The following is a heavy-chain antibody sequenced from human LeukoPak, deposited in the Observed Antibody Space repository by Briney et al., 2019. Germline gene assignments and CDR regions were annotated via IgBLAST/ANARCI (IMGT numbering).Heavy chain of an antibody. CDR3: ARYFGSSSTVFWFDP. CDR1: GYTFTGYY. CDR2: INPNSGGT. V-gene: IGHV1-2*02. J-gene: IGHJ5*02. D-gene: IGHD6-6*01. Sequence: ASVKVSCKASGYTFTGYYMHWVRQAPGQGLEWMGWINPNSGGTNYAQKFQGRVTMTRDTSISTAYMELSRLRSDDTAVYYCARYFGSSSTVFWFDPWGQGTLVTVSS.